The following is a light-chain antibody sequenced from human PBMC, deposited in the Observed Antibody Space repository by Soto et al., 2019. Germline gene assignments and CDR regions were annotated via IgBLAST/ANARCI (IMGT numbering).Light chain of an antibody. V-gene: IGKV1-39*01. CDR1: QSISSY. CDR2: AES. J-gene: IGKJ4*01. Sequence: DIQMTQSPSSLSASVGDRVTITCRASQSISSYLNWYQQKPGKAPKLLIYAESSLQSGVPSRFSGSGSGTDFTLTISSRQPEDFATYYCHQSYSPPPLTFGGGTKLEI. CDR3: HQSYSPPPLT.